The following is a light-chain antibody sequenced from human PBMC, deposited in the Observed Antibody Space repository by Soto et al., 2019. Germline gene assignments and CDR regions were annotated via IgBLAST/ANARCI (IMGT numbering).Light chain of an antibody. CDR2: GAS. V-gene: IGKV1-39*01. CDR1: QTIDNY. J-gene: IGKJ2*01. CDR3: QQTYTIPFA. Sequence: DMQMTQSPSSLSASVGDRVTITCRPSQTIDNYLNWYQHKPGKAPKLLIYGASTLQSGVSSRFTGSASGTDFTLTIDNLQAEDFATYYCQQTYTIPFASGQGTKLEI.